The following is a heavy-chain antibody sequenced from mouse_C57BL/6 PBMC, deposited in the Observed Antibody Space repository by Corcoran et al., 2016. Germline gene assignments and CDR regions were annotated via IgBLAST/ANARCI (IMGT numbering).Heavy chain of an antibody. J-gene: IGHJ3*01. V-gene: IGHV1-26*01. Sequence: EVQLQQSGPELVKPGASVKISCKASGYTFTDYYMNWVKQSHGKSLEWIGDINPNNGGTSYNQKFKGKATLTVDKSSSTAYMELRSLTSEDSAVYYCASTRIYYDYPFAYWGQGTLVTVSA. CDR1: GYTFTDYY. D-gene: IGHD2-4*01. CDR2: INPNNGGT. CDR3: ASTRIYYDYPFAY.